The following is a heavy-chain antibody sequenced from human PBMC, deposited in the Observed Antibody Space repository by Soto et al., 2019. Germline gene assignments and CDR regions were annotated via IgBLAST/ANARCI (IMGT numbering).Heavy chain of an antibody. V-gene: IGHV3-9*01. J-gene: IGHJ1*01. CDR3: VKDESINWYSGHFRH. CDR2: INWNSGSI. D-gene: IGHD6-13*01. CDR1: GFTFDDYA. Sequence: EVQLVESGGGLVQPGRSLRLSRAASGFTFDDYAMHWGRQVPGKGLEWVSGINWNSGSIGYGDSVKGRFAISRDNAKNSLHLQMNSLSAEDTAFYYCVKDESINWYSGHFRHWGQGTLVTVSS.